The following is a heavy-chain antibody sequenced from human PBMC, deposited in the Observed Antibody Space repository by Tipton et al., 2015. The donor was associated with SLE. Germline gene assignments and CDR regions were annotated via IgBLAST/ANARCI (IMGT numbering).Heavy chain of an antibody. J-gene: IGHJ4*02. D-gene: IGHD6-25*01. Sequence: TLSLTCTVSGGSISSGSYYWTWIRQPAGKGLEWIGHVYTSGSTSYNPSLKSRVTISGDTSNNEFSLKLSSVTAADTAVYFCARQDLGRAATLTFDIWGLGTLVTVSS. CDR1: GGSISSGSYY. V-gene: IGHV4-61*09. CDR3: ARQDLGRAATLTFDI. CDR2: VYTSGST.